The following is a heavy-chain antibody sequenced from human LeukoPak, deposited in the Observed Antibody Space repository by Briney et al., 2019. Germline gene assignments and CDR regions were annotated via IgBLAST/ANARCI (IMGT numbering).Heavy chain of an antibody. CDR2: INHSGST. CDR3: ASGSVVLEI. Sequence: SETLSLTCAVYGGSFSGYYWSWIRQPPGEGLEWIGEINHSGSTNYNPSLRSRVTISVDTSKNQFSLKLGSVTAADTAVYYCASGSVVLEIWGQGTMVTVSS. D-gene: IGHD2-15*01. V-gene: IGHV4-34*01. CDR1: GGSFSGYY. J-gene: IGHJ3*02.